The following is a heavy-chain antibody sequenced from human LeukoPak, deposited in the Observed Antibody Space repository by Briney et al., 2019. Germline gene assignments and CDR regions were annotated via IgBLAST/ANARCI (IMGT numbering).Heavy chain of an antibody. Sequence: SQTLSLTCAVSGGSISSGGYSWSWIRQPPGKGLEWIGYIYYSGSTYYNPSLKSRVTISVDTSKNQFSLKLSSVTAADTAVYYCARVFRLAARRPGGYFDYWGQGTLVTVSS. J-gene: IGHJ4*02. V-gene: IGHV4-31*11. CDR2: IYYSGST. D-gene: IGHD6-6*01. CDR1: GGSISSGGYS. CDR3: ARVFRLAARRPGGYFDY.